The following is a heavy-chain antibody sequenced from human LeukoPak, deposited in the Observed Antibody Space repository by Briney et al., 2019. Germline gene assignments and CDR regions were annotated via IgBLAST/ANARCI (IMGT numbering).Heavy chain of an antibody. J-gene: IGHJ5*02. CDR3: AREYCSSTSCSNWFDP. CDR1: GGSISSYY. D-gene: IGHD2-2*01. Sequence: SETLSLTCTVSGGSISSYYWSWIRQPPGKGLEWIGYIYYSGSTNYNPSLKSRVTISVDTSKNQFSLKLSSVTAADTAVYYCAREYCSSTSCSNWFDPWGQGTPVTVSS. V-gene: IGHV4-59*01. CDR2: IYYSGST.